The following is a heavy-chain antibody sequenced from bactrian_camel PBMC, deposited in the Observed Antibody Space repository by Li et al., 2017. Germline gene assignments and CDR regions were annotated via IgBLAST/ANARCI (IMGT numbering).Heavy chain of an antibody. D-gene: IGHD2*01. CDR3: ALDVYPYGGSLRF. Sequence: HVQLVESGGGSVQAGGSLKLSCVASRDTDNRTCMAWFRQAPGKEREGVAALHTRANAAYYADSVKGRFTITRNNAKTTLSLQMNSLTSEDTALYYCALDVYPYGGSLRFWGQGTQVTVS. CDR2: LHTRANAA. J-gene: IGHJ4*01. V-gene: IGHV3S1*01. CDR1: RDTDNRTC.